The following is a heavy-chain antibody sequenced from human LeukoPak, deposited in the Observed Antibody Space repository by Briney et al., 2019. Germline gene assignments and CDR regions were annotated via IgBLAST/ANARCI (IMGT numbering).Heavy chain of an antibody. J-gene: IGHJ1*01. CDR3: ARAQDDYGDYGHFQH. CDR1: GGSISSSNW. CDR2: IYHSGST. Sequence: TSGTLSLTCAVSGGSISSSNWWSWVRQPPGKGLEWIGEIYHSGSTNYNPSLKSRVTISVDKSKNQFSLKLSSVTAADTAVYYCARAQDDYGDYGHFQHWGQGTLVTVSS. D-gene: IGHD4-17*01. V-gene: IGHV4-4*02.